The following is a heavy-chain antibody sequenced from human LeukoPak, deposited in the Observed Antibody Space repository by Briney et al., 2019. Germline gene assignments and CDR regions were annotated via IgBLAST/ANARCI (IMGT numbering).Heavy chain of an antibody. V-gene: IGHV3-23*01. D-gene: IGHD2-21*02. CDR2: IRSSGHNT. Sequence: PGGSLRLSCAASGFTFSNYAMSWVRQAPGEGLEWVSGIRSSGHNTYYEDSVKGRFTISRDNSKNMLYLQMNSLRAEDTAVYYCAKYVCGGDCYDYFDCWGQGTPVTVSS. CDR3: AKYVCGGDCYDYFDC. CDR1: GFTFSNYA. J-gene: IGHJ4*02.